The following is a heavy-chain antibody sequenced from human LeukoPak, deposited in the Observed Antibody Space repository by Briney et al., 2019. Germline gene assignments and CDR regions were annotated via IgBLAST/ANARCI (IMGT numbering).Heavy chain of an antibody. CDR2: SSSSGSTI. J-gene: IGHJ4*02. CDR1: GFTLSDYY. Sequence: NPGGSLRLSCAASGFTLSDYYMSWFRQAPGKGLEWVSYSSSSGSTIYYADSVKGRFAISRDNAKNSLYLQMNSLRAEDTAVYYCARDPPYYDSSGYYYDYWGQGTLVTVSS. CDR3: ARDPPYYDSSGYYYDY. V-gene: IGHV3-11*04. D-gene: IGHD3-22*01.